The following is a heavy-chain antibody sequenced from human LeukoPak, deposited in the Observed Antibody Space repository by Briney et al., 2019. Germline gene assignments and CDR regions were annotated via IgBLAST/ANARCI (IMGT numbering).Heavy chain of an antibody. Sequence: SETLSLTCTVSGGSISSSSAYWGWLRQFPGKGLERMGSILYSGSTYYIPSLKSRLTISADTSKNQFSLKLSSVTAADTAVYYCARDTGNFDVDYWGQGTLVTVSS. CDR2: ILYSGST. CDR1: GGSISSSSAY. CDR3: ARDTGNFDVDY. J-gene: IGHJ4*02. D-gene: IGHD1-26*01. V-gene: IGHV4-39*01.